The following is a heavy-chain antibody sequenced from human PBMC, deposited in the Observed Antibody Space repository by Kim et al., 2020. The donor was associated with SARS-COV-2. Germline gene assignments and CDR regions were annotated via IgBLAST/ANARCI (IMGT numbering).Heavy chain of an antibody. J-gene: IGHJ2*01. CDR3: AREATNARNDWYFDL. V-gene: IGHV1-69*13. D-gene: IGHD2-8*01. Sequence: SVKVSCKASGGTFSSYAISWVRQAPGQGLEWMGGIIPIFGTANYAQKFQGRVTITADESTSTAYMELSSLRSEDTAVYYCAREATNARNDWYFDLWGRGTLVTVSS. CDR1: GGTFSSYA. CDR2: IIPIFGTA.